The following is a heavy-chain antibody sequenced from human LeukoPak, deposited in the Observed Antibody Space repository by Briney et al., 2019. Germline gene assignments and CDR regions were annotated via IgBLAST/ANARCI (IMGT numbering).Heavy chain of an antibody. Sequence: ASVKVSCKASGYTFTSYYMHWVRQAPGQGLEWMGIINPSGGSTSYAQKFQGRVTMTRDTSTSTVYMELSSLRSEDTAVYYCARPPRYNWNRGPLGAPFDYWGQGTLVTVSS. CDR2: INPSGGST. V-gene: IGHV1-46*01. J-gene: IGHJ4*02. CDR3: ARPPRYNWNRGPLGAPFDY. D-gene: IGHD1-1*01. CDR1: GYTFTSYY.